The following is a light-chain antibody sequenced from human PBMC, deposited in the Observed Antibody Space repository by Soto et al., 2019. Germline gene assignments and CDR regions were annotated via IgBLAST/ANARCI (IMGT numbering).Light chain of an antibody. V-gene: IGLV2-23*01. J-gene: IGLJ2*01. CDR2: EGS. CDR1: SSDVGSYNL. CDR3: CSYAGSSTPLV. Sequence: QSALTQPASVSGSPGQSITISCTGTSSDVGSYNLVSWYQQHPGKAPKLMIYEGSKRPSGVSNRVSGSKSGNTASLTISGLQAEDEADYYCCSYAGSSTPLVFGVGTKLTVL.